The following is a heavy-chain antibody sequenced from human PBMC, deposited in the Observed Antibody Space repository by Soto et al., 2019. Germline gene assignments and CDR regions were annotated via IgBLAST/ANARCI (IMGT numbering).Heavy chain of an antibody. Sequence: PGESLKISCKGSGFSFSSYWIGWVRQMPGKGLEWMGIIYPSDSDTRYSPSFQGQVTISADKSINTAYLQWSSLKASDTAMYYCARQKIGYSYGYILNYYYGMDVWGQGTAVTVSS. CDR2: IYPSDSDT. V-gene: IGHV5-51*01. CDR3: ARQKIGYSYGYILNYYYGMDV. CDR1: GFSFSSYW. J-gene: IGHJ6*02. D-gene: IGHD5-18*01.